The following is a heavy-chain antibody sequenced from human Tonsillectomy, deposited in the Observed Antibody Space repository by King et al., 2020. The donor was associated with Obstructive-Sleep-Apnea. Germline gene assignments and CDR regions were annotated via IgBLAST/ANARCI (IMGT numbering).Heavy chain of an antibody. D-gene: IGHD3-9*01. CDR3: ARDRKGIYDILTGYYLYYYGMDV. Sequence: VQLQESGPGLVKPSETLSLTCTVSGGSISSYYWSWIRQPAGKGLEWIGRIYTSGSTNYNPSLKSRVTMSVDTSKNQFSLKLSSVTAADTAVYYCARDRKGIYDILTGYYLYYYGMDVWGQGTTVTVSS. J-gene: IGHJ6*02. CDR1: GGSISSYY. CDR2: IYTSGST. V-gene: IGHV4-4*07.